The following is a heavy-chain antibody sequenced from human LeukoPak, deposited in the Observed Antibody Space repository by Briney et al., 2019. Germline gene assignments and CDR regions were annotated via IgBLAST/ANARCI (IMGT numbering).Heavy chain of an antibody. CDR3: ARVSGVDTFDI. CDR1: GGSISSGGYY. J-gene: IGHJ3*02. V-gene: IGHV4-31*03. D-gene: IGHD7-27*01. Sequence: NPSQTLSLTYTVSGGSISSGGYYWSWIRQHPGKGLEWIGYIYYSGSTYYNPSLKSRVTISVDTSKNQFSLKLNSVTAADTAVYYCARVSGVDTFDIWGQGTMVTVSS. CDR2: IYYSGST.